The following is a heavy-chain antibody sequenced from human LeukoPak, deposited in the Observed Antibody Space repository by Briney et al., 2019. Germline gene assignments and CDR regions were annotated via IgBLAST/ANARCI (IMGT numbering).Heavy chain of an antibody. CDR3: ARGIAVAGGAYFDY. D-gene: IGHD6-19*01. V-gene: IGHV1-69*04. CDR2: IIPILGIA. Sequence: GSSVKVSCKASGGTFSSYAISWVRQAPGQGLEWMGRIIPILGIANYAQKFQGRVTITADKSTSTAYMELSSLRSEDTAVYYCARGIAVAGGAYFDYWGQGTLVTVSS. CDR1: GGTFSSYA. J-gene: IGHJ4*02.